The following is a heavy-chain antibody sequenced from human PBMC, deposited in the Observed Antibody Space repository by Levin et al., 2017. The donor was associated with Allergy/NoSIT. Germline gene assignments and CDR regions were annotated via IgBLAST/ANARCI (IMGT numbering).Heavy chain of an antibody. J-gene: IGHJ6*03. CDR3: ARVRGMGYCTGGVCYSYYMDV. V-gene: IGHV3-48*02. D-gene: IGHD2-8*02. CDR1: GFTFSSYS. Sequence: GESLKISCAASGFTFSSYSMNWVRQAPGKGLEWVSYISSSSSTIYYADSVKGRFTISRDNAKNSLYLQMNSLRDEDTAVYYCARVRGMGYCTGGVCYSYYMDVWGKGTTVTVSS. CDR2: ISSSSSTI.